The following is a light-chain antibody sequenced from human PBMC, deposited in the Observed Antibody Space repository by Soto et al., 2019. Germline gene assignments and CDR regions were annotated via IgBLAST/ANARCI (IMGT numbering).Light chain of an antibody. V-gene: IGKV1-13*02. CDR1: QGISSA. J-gene: IGKJ4*01. CDR3: QQFNSYSLT. Sequence: AIQLTQSPSSLSASVGDRVTITCRASQGISSALAWYQQKPGKAPKLLIYDASSLVSGVPSRFRGSCSGTEFHLTISRPQAEDFATYYCQQFNSYSLTFGGGTKVEIK. CDR2: DAS.